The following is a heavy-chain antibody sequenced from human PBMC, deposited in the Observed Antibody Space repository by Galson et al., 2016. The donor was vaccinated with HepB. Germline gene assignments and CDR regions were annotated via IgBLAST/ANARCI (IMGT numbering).Heavy chain of an antibody. V-gene: IGHV3-30*04. CDR1: GFIFSNYA. J-gene: IGHJ6*02. D-gene: IGHD1-26*01. Sequence: SLRLSCAASGFIFSNYAMHWVRQAPGKGLEWVAVISFDGSKKYYADSVKGRFTFSRDNSKDTVYLQMNSLRADDMAVYYCARDEVGSSYGMDVWGQGTTVTVSS. CDR3: ARDEVGSSYGMDV. CDR2: ISFDGSKK.